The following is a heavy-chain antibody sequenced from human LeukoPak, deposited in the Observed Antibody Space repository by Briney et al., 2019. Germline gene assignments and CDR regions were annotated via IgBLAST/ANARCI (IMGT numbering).Heavy chain of an antibody. J-gene: IGHJ6*03. CDR2: IYSAGST. Sequence: GGSLRLSCAASGFTVSSNYMTWVRQAPGKGLEWVSVIYSAGSTYYADSVKGRFTISRDNSKNTLYLQMNSLRAEDTAVYYCAKDSTVTTYYYYYMDVWGKGTTVTVSS. CDR3: AKDSTVTTYYYYYMDV. V-gene: IGHV3-53*01. D-gene: IGHD4-17*01. CDR1: GFTVSSNY.